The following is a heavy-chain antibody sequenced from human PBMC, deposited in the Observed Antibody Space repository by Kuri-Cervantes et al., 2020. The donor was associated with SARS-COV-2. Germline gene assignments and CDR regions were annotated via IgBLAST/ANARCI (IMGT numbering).Heavy chain of an antibody. CDR1: GDFISSDGHF. Sequence: LRLSCTVSGDFISSDGHFWTWIRQPPGKGLEWIGYIYSSGTSHYNPSLKSRVTISVDTSKNKFSLNLSSVTAADTAVYYCARDTRLGCSGTSCYSFFDYWGQGTLVTVSS. V-gene: IGHV4-31*03. J-gene: IGHJ4*02. CDR2: IYSSGTS. CDR3: ARDTRLGCSGTSCYSFFDY. D-gene: IGHD2-2*01.